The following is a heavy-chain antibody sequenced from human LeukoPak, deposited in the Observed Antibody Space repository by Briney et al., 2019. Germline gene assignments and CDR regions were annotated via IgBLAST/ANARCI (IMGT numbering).Heavy chain of an antibody. D-gene: IGHD3-16*02. J-gene: IGHJ3*02. Sequence: SETLSLTCAAYGGSFSGYYWSWIRQPPGKGLEWIGEINHSGSTNYNPSLKSRVTISVDTSKNQFSLKLSSVTAADTAVYYCARGQDYDYVWGSYRYTGDAFDIWGQGTMVTVSS. V-gene: IGHV4-34*01. CDR1: GGSFSGYY. CDR2: INHSGST. CDR3: ARGQDYDYVWGSYRYTGDAFDI.